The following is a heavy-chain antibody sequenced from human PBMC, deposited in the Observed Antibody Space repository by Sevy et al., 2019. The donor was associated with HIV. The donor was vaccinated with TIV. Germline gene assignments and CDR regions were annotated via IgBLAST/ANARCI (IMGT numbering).Heavy chain of an antibody. CDR2: ISGSGGST. J-gene: IGHJ5*02. Sequence: GGSLRLSCAASGFTFSSYAMSWVRQAPGKGLEWVSAISGSGGSTYYADSVKGRFTISRDNSKNTLYLQMNSLRAEDTAVDDWAKDPRKKQTGYSSSSNWFDPWGQGTLVTVSS. CDR1: GFTFSSYA. D-gene: IGHD6-13*01. V-gene: IGHV3-23*01. CDR3: AKDPRKKQTGYSSSSNWFDP.